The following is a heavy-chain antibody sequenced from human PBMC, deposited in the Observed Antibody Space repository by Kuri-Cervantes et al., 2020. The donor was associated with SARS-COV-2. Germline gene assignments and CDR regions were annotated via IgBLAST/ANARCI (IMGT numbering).Heavy chain of an antibody. D-gene: IGHD6-13*01. Sequence: SGPTLVKPTQTLTLTCTFSGFSLSTSGVGVGWIRQPPGKALEWLALIYWNDDKRYSPSLKSRLTITKDTSKNQVVLTMTNMDPVDTATYYCAHSRVEQHDPWYCYYYMDVWGKGTTVTVSS. CDR1: GFSLSTSGVG. J-gene: IGHJ6*03. CDR2: IYWNDDK. V-gene: IGHV2-5*01. CDR3: AHSRVEQHDPWYCYYYMDV.